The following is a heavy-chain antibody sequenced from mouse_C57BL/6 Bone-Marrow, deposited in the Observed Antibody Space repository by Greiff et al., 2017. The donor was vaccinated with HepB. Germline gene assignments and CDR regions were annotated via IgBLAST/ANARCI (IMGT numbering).Heavy chain of an antibody. CDR1: GYTFTSYD. V-gene: IGHV1-85*01. CDR3: ARGRYYYGSFYFDY. J-gene: IGHJ2*01. CDR2: IYPRDGST. D-gene: IGHD1-1*01. Sequence: VQLQESGPELVKPGASVKLSCKASGYTFTSYDINWVKQRPGQGLEWIGWIYPRDGSTKYNEKFKGKATLTVDTSSSTAYMELHSLTSEDSAVYFCARGRYYYGSFYFDYWGQGTTLTVSS.